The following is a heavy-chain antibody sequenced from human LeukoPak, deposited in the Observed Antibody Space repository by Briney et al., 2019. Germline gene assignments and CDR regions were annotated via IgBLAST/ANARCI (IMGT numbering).Heavy chain of an antibody. CDR1: GYTLICYY. V-gene: IGHV1-46*01. CDR3: ASVYKYGMDV. Sequence: ASVKVSCKASGYTLICYYLHWVRQAAGQGLEWMAIINPSGGSTSHAQKFQGRVTMTRDTSASTVNMELSSLRSEDTAVYYCASVYKYGMDVWGQGTTVTVTS. J-gene: IGHJ6*02. CDR2: INPSGGST.